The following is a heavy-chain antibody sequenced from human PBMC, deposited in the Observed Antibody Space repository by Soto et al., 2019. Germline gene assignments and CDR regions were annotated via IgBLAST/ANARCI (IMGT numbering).Heavy chain of an antibody. CDR2: INPSGGST. D-gene: IGHD3-22*01. J-gene: IGHJ6*02. V-gene: IGHV1-46*01. Sequence: ASGKVSCNASGYTFTSYYMHWVRQAPGQGLEWMGIINPSGGSTSYAQKFQGRVTMTRDTSTSTVYMELSSLRSEYTAVYYCARAGPKFSGYWVNYYRMDVWG. CDR1: GYTFTSYY. CDR3: ARAGPKFSGYWVNYYRMDV.